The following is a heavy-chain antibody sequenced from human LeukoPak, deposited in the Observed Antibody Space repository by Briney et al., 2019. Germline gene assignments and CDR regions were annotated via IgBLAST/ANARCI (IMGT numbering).Heavy chain of an antibody. CDR3: ARENGDYVGWFDP. CDR1: GYTFTSYD. V-gene: IGHV1-8*03. CDR2: MNPNSGNT. J-gene: IGHJ5*02. Sequence: ASVKVSCKASGYTFTSYDINWVRQATGQGLEWMGWMNPNSGNTGHAQKFQGRVTITRNTSISTAYMELSSLRSEDTAVYYCARENGDYVGWFDPWGQGTLVTVSS. D-gene: IGHD4-17*01.